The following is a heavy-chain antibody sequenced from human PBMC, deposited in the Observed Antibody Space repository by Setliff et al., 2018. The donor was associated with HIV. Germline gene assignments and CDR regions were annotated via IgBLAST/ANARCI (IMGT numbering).Heavy chain of an antibody. J-gene: IGHJ4*02. CDR2: IYHSGST. Sequence: LSLTCSVSGGSISSGGYSWSWIRQPPGKGLEWIGYIYHSGSTSYNPSLKSRVTISVDRYKNQFYLKLSSVTAADTAVYYCARHVGISIGGTRGDFDCWGQGTLVTVSS. CDR3: ARHVGISIGGTRGDFDC. D-gene: IGHD6-13*01. CDR1: GGSISSGGYS. V-gene: IGHV4-30-2*01.